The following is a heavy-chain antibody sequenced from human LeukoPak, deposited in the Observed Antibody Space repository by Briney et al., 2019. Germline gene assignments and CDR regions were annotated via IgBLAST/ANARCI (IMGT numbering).Heavy chain of an antibody. V-gene: IGHV3-21*01. D-gene: IGHD3-10*01. J-gene: IGHJ4*02. Sequence: GGSLRLSCAASGFTFSSYSMNWVRQAPGKGLEWVSSISSSSSYIYYADSVKGRFTISRDNAKNSLYLQMDSLRAEDTAVYYCARAYYGSGSYYNWGQGTLVTVSS. CDR1: GFTFSSYS. CDR2: ISSSSSYI. CDR3: ARAYYGSGSYYN.